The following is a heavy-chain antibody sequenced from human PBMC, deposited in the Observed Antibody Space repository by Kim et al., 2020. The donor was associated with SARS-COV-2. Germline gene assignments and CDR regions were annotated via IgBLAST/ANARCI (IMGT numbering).Heavy chain of an antibody. Sequence: SETLSLTCTVSGGSISSGGYYWSWIRQHPGKGLEWIGYIYYSGSTYYNPSLKSRVTISVDTSKNQFSLKLSSVTAADTAVYYCSVMGLRGYYYGMDVWGQGTTVTVSS. J-gene: IGHJ6*02. D-gene: IGHD4-17*01. CDR3: SVMGLRGYYYGMDV. CDR2: IYYSGST. CDR1: GGSISSGGYY. V-gene: IGHV4-31*03.